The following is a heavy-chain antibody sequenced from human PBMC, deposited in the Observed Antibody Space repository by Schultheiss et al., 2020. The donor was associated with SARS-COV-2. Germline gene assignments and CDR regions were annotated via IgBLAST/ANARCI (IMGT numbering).Heavy chain of an antibody. J-gene: IGHJ6*02. Sequence: SETLSLTCAVYGGSFSGYYWSWIRQPPGKGLEWIGYIYYSGSTNYNPSLKSRVTISVDTSKNQFSLKLSSVTAADTAVYYCAKDSYCSSTSCRYYYYGMDVWGQGTTVTVSS. D-gene: IGHD2-2*01. CDR2: IYYSGST. CDR1: GGSFSGYY. V-gene: IGHV4-34*11. CDR3: AKDSYCSSTSCRYYYYGMDV.